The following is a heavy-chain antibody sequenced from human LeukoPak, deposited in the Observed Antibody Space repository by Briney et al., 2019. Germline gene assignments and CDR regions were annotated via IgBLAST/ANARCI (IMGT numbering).Heavy chain of an antibody. Sequence: GASVTVSCKASGYTFTSYGISWVRQAPGQGLEWMGWINPNSGGTNYAQKFQGRVTMTRDTSISTAYMEMSRLRSDDTAVYYCARDIGIADYGDYVRSGMDVWGQETTVTVSS. D-gene: IGHD4-17*01. V-gene: IGHV1-2*02. CDR3: ARDIGIADYGDYVRSGMDV. CDR2: INPNSGGT. CDR1: GYTFTSYG. J-gene: IGHJ6*02.